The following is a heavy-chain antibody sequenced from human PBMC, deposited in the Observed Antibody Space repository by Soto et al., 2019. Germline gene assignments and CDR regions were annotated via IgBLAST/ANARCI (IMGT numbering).Heavy chain of an antibody. J-gene: IGHJ6*02. CDR1: GFTFSSYA. D-gene: IGHD3-10*01. CDR3: ARDLDRYSPFGYYYGMDV. CDR2: ISYDGSNK. V-gene: IGHV3-30-3*01. Sequence: QVQLVESGGGVVQPGRSLRLSCAASGFTFSSYAMHWVRQAPGKGLEWVAVISYDGSNKYYADSVKGRFTISRDNSKNTLYLQMNSLRAEDTAVYYCARDLDRYSPFGYYYGMDVWGQGTTVTVSS.